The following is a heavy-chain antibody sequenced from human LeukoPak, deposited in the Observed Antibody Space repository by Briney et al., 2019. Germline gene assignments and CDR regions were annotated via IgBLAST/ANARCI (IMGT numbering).Heavy chain of an antibody. CDR3: AKAGIGVVGYFDY. CDR2: IRGSGGGT. Sequence: GGSLRLSCAASGFTFSSYAMSWVRQAPGKGLEWVSTIRGSGGGTYYADSVKGRFAISRDNSKNTLYLQMNSLRDEDTALYYCAKAGIGVVGYFDYWGQGTLVTVSS. CDR1: GFTFSSYA. D-gene: IGHD6-19*01. V-gene: IGHV3-23*01. J-gene: IGHJ4*02.